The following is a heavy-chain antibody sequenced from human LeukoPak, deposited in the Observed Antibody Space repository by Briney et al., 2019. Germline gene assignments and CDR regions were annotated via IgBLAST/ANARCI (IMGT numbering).Heavy chain of an antibody. CDR2: IKEDGSET. CDR3: ARDRGFFLFDY. CDR1: GFTFGNHW. J-gene: IGHJ4*02. V-gene: IGHV3-7*01. D-gene: IGHD3-10*01. Sequence: TGGSLRLSCGASGFTFGNHWMTWVRQAPGKGLEWLAHIKEDGSETAYVDSVRGRFTISRDNAKNSLYLQMSSLRDEDTAVYYRARDRGFFLFDYWGQGTLVSVSS.